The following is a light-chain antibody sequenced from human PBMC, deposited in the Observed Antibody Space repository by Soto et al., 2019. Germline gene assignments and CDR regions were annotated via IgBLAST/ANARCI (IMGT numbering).Light chain of an antibody. Sequence: EIVLTQSPATLSWSPGERATLSCRASHSVDIYVDWYQQKPGQAPRLLIYDASKRATGIAARFSGSGSGTDFTLTISSLESEDFAVYYCQQRHNLITFGQGTRLET. CDR3: QQRHNLIT. CDR2: DAS. CDR1: HSVDIY. J-gene: IGKJ5*01. V-gene: IGKV3-11*01.